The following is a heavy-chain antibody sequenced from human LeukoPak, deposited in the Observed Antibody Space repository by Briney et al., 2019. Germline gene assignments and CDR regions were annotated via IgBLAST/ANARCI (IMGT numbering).Heavy chain of an antibody. CDR1: DGSINSYY. J-gene: IGHJ4*02. D-gene: IGHD6-6*01. V-gene: IGHV4-59*06. CDR3: ARVPYSSSAFDY. Sequence: SETLSLTCSVSDGSINSYYWNWIRQHPGKGLEWIGYIYYSGSTYYNPSLKSRVTISVDTSKNQFSLKLSSVTAADTAVYYCARVPYSSSAFDYWGQGTLVTVSS. CDR2: IYYSGST.